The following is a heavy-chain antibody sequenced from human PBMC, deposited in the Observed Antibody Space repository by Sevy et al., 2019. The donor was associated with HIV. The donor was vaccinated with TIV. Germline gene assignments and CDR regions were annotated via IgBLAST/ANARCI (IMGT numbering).Heavy chain of an antibody. J-gene: IGHJ4*02. V-gene: IGHV3-30*03. D-gene: IGHD3-16*01. Sequence: GGSLRLSCAASGFDFNHHWMSWVRQAPQKGLEWVAIISYDGRNNKYNVDSVKGRFTISRDNSKNTLFLQMNSLRAEDSAIYYCARDRGEILRSAFDYWGQGTLVTVSS. CDR2: ISYDGRNNK. CDR1: GFDFNHHW. CDR3: ARDRGEILRSAFDY.